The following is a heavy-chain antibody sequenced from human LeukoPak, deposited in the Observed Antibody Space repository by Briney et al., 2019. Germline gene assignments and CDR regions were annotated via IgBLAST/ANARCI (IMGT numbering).Heavy chain of an antibody. V-gene: IGHV3-23*01. CDR1: GFTFTRYA. Sequence: GGSLRLSCVSSGSGFTFTRYATSWVRQAPGKGLQWVATISASGGETNYADSVKGRFTISRDNSNYILYLQMNSLTDADTAVYYCANRGTTGSWGQGTLVAVSS. CDR2: ISASGGET. CDR3: ANRGTTGS. D-gene: IGHD1-1*01. J-gene: IGHJ5*02.